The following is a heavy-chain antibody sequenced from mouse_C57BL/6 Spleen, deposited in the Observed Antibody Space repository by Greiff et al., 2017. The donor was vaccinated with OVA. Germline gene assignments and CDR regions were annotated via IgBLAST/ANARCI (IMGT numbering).Heavy chain of an antibody. CDR2: IDPSDSYT. V-gene: IGHV1-69*01. CDR3: ARPYYYGSSQGYFDV. Sequence: QVQLQQPGAELVMPGASVKLSCKASGYTFTSYWMHWVKQRPGQGLEWIGEIDPSDSYTNYNQKFKGKSTLTVDKSSSTAYMQLSSLTSEDSAVYYCARPYYYGSSQGYFDVWGTGTTVTVSS. J-gene: IGHJ1*03. CDR1: GYTFTSYW. D-gene: IGHD1-1*01.